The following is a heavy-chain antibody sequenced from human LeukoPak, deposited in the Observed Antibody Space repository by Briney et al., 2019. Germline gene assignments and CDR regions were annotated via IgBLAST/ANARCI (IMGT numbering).Heavy chain of an antibody. Sequence: SETLSLTCAVYGGSFSGYYWSWIRQPPGKGLEWIGEINHSGSTNYNPSLKSRVTISVDTSKNQFSLKLSSVTAADTAVYYCAIDSSSWYGVFWGQGTLVTVSS. CDR3: AIDSSSWYGVF. J-gene: IGHJ4*02. CDR2: INHSGST. V-gene: IGHV4-34*01. D-gene: IGHD6-13*01. CDR1: GGSFSGYY.